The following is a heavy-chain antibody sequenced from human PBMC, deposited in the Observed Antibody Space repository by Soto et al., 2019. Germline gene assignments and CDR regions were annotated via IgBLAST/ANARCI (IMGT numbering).Heavy chain of an antibody. CDR3: ARYYSIIVVPAAQMDLFDP. CDR1: GGSISSGGYS. Sequence: SETLSLTCAVSGGSISSGGYSWSWIRQPPGKGLEWIGYIYHSGSTYYNPSLKSRVTIAVDRSKNHTSLKLSSVNVADTAVDYWARYYSIIVVPAAQMDLFDPWGQGTLVTVSS. J-gene: IGHJ5*02. CDR2: IYHSGST. D-gene: IGHD2-2*01. V-gene: IGHV4-30-2*01.